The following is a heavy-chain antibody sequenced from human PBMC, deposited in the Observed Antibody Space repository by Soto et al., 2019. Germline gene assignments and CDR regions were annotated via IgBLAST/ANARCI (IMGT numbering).Heavy chain of an antibody. CDR3: AKDGYCSSTSCYGRGYYYYGMDV. CDR1: GFTFSSYG. Sequence: QVQLVESGGGVVQPGRSLRLSCAASGFTFSSYGMHWVRQAPGKGLEWVAVISYDGSNKYYADSVKGRFTISRDNSKNTLYLQMNSLRAEDTAVYYCAKDGYCSSTSCYGRGYYYYGMDVWGQGTTVTVS. J-gene: IGHJ6*02. D-gene: IGHD2-2*03. V-gene: IGHV3-30*18. CDR2: ISYDGSNK.